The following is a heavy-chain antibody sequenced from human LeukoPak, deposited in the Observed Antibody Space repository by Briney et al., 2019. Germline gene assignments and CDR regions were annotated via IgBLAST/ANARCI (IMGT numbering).Heavy chain of an antibody. CDR2: IYHSGTT. CDR3: ARATMIGGFDL. CDR1: GYSINSGYY. D-gene: IGHD3-10*02. J-gene: IGHJ3*01. V-gene: IGHV4-38-2*02. Sequence: SETLSLTCTVSGYSINSGYYWGWIRQPSGKGLEWIGSIYHSGTTYYNPSLQSRVTMSVDTSKNQFSLKLRSVTAADTAVYYCARATMIGGFDLWGQGTMVTVSS.